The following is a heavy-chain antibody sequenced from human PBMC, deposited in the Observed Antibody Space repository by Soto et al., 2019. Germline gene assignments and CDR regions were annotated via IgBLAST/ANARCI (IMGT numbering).Heavy chain of an antibody. V-gene: IGHV5-10-1*01. J-gene: IGHJ6*02. CDR1: GYSFTSYW. Sequence: PGESLKISCKGSGYSFTSYWISWVRQMPGKGLEWMGRIDPSDSYTNYSPSFQGHVTISADRSISTAYLQWSSLKASDTAMYYCARRKAEDYYYYGMDVWGQGTTVTVSS. CDR3: ARRKAEDYYYYGMDV. CDR2: IDPSDSYT. D-gene: IGHD6-13*01.